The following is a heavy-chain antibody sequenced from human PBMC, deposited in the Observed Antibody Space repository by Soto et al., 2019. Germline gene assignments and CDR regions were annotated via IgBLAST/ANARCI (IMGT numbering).Heavy chain of an antibody. D-gene: IGHD5-18*01. J-gene: IGHJ6*02. V-gene: IGHV5-10-1*01. CDR1: GYSFTSYW. Sequence: GESLKISCKGSGYSFTSYWISWVRQMPGKGLEWMGRIDPSDSYTNYSPSFQGHVTISADKSIITAYLQWNSLKASDTAMYYCARRSHPDRGYSYGYPYYYYRMDVWGQGTTVTVSS. CDR2: IDPSDSYT. CDR3: ARRSHPDRGYSYGYPYYYYRMDV.